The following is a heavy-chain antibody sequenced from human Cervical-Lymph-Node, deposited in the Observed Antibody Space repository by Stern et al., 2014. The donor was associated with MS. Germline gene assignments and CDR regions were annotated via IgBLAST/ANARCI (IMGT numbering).Heavy chain of an antibody. CDR3: ARGRIAARPDWFDP. Sequence: QLVQSGAEVKKPGASVKVSCKASGYTFTSYAMHWVRQAPGQRLEWMGWINAGNGNTKYSQKFQGRVTITRDTSASTAYMELSSLRSEDTAVYYCARGRIAARPDWFDPWGQGTLVTVSS. J-gene: IGHJ5*02. CDR2: INAGNGNT. D-gene: IGHD6-6*01. CDR1: GYTFTSYA. V-gene: IGHV1-3*01.